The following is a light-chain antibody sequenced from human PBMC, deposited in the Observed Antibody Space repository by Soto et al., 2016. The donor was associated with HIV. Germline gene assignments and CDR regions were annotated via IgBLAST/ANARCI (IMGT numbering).Light chain of an antibody. CDR3: QQFHSLPYT. J-gene: IGKJ2*01. Sequence: DIQMTQSPSTLSASVGDRVTITCRASQSISSWVAWYQQKPGKAPNLLIYKASNLENGVPSRFSGGGSGTEFTLTISSLQPDDFATYYCQQFHSLPYTFGQGTKLDIK. V-gene: IGKV1-5*03. CDR2: KAS. CDR1: QSISSW.